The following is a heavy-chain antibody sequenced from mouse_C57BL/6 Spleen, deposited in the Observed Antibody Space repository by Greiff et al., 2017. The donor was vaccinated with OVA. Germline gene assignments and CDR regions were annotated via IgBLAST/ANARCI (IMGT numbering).Heavy chain of an antibody. Sequence: VQLQQPGAELVMPGASVKLSCKASGYTFTSYWMHWVKQRPGQGLEWIGEIDPSDSYTNYNQKFKGKSTLTVDKTSSIAYMQLSSLTSEDSAVYYCARTGYYGSSHWYIDVWGTGTTVTVSS. CDR2: IDPSDSYT. D-gene: IGHD1-1*01. CDR3: ARTGYYGSSHWYIDV. V-gene: IGHV1-69*01. CDR1: GYTFTSYW. J-gene: IGHJ1*03.